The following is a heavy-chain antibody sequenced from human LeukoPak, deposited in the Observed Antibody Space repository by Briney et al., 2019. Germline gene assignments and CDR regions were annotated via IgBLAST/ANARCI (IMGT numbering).Heavy chain of an antibody. CDR1: GYSFTSNW. CDR2: IYPGDSDT. J-gene: IGHJ5*02. Sequence: GESLKISCKGSGYSFTSNWIGWVRQMPGKGLEWMGVIYPGDSDTRYSPSFQGQVTISADKSISIAYLQWSSLKASDTAMYYCARHDYGDYGETGRFDPWGQGTLVTVSS. D-gene: IGHD4-17*01. V-gene: IGHV5-51*01. CDR3: ARHDYGDYGETGRFDP.